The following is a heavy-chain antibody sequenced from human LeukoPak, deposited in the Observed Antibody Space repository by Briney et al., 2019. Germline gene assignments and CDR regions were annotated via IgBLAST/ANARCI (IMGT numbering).Heavy chain of an antibody. V-gene: IGHV3-30*18. CDR1: GFTFSSYG. J-gene: IGHJ4*02. CDR2: ISYDGSNK. Sequence: PGRSLRLSRAASGFTFSSYGMHWVRQAPGKGLEWVAVISYDGSNKYYADSVKGRFTISRDNSKNTLYLQMSSLRAEDAAVYYCAKGDPMVRGVLDYWGQGTLVTVSS. CDR3: AKGDPMVRGVLDY. D-gene: IGHD3-10*01.